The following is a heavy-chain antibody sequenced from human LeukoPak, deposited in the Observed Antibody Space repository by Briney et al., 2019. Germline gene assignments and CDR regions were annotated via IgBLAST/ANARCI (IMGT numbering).Heavy chain of an antibody. CDR3: ARGGDTAMATLRYYYYYMDV. CDR1: GYSFTSYW. Sequence: GESLKISCKGSGYSFTSYWIGWVRQMPGKGLEWMGIIYPGDSDTRYSPSFQGQVTISADKSISTAYPQWSSLKASDTAMYYCARGGDTAMATLRYYYYYMDVWGKGTTVTVSS. V-gene: IGHV5-51*01. J-gene: IGHJ6*03. CDR2: IYPGDSDT. D-gene: IGHD5-18*01.